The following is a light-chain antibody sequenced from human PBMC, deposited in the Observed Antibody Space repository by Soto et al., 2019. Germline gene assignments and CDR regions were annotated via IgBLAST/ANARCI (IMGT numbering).Light chain of an antibody. CDR2: DVS. J-gene: IGLJ3*02. CDR1: NSDIGASNY. CDR3: ASYTRRSSWV. Sequence: QSVLTQPASVSGSPGQSITISCTGANSDIGASNYVSWYQHHPDEAPKLLLFDVSERPSGVSARFSGTKSGNTASLTISGLQTEDEAGYYCASYTRRSSWVFGGGTKLTVL. V-gene: IGLV2-14*03.